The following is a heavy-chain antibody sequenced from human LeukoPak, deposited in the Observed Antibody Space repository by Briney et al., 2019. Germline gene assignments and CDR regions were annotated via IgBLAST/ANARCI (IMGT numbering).Heavy chain of an antibody. V-gene: IGHV3-30*04. CDR3: AKQNNFDTSGLDY. Sequence: PGGSLRLSCAASGFIFSGNSMHWVRQAPGKGLEWVAVISYDGSNKYYADSVRGRFTISRDTSKNTLYLQMNSLRAEDTAPYYCAKQNNFDTSGLDYWGQGTLVTVSS. J-gene: IGHJ4*02. CDR1: GFIFSGNS. D-gene: IGHD3-22*01. CDR2: ISYDGSNK.